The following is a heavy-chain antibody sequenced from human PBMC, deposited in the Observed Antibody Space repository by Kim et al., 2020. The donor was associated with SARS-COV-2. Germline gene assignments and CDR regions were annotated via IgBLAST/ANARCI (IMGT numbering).Heavy chain of an antibody. V-gene: IGHV1-3*01. CDR3: AREAVAGSFDY. CDR2: INGGNGNT. CDR1: GYTFTTFA. J-gene: IGHJ4*02. D-gene: IGHD6-19*01. Sequence: ASVKVSCKASGYTFTTFALYWVRRAPGQRLEWMGWINGGNGNTRYSQKFQARVSITRDTSATTAYLGLSGLRSEDTAVYYCAREAVAGSFDYWGQGTLVTVSS.